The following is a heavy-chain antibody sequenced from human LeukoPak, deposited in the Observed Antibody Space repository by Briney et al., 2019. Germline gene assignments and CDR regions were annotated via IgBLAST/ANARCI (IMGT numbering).Heavy chain of an antibody. J-gene: IGHJ5*02. CDR1: GGSISSSSYY. Sequence: SETLSLTCTVSGGSISSSSYYWGWIRQPPGKGLEWIGSIYYSGSTYYNPSLKSRVTISVDTSKNQFSLKLSSVTAADTAVYYCARDPSSYDFWSGYYHPRTWFDPWGQGTLVTVSS. V-gene: IGHV4-39*07. D-gene: IGHD3-3*01. CDR3: ARDPSSYDFWSGYYHPRTWFDP. CDR2: IYYSGST.